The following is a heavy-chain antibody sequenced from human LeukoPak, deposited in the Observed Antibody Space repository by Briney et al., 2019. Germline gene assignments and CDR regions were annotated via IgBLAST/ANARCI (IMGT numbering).Heavy chain of an antibody. CDR2: ISYDGSNK. D-gene: IGHD5-18*01. CDR1: GFTFSSYA. Sequence: GGSLRLSCAASGFTFSSYAIHRVRQAPGKGLEWVAVISYDGSNKYYADSVKGRFTISRDNSKNTLYLQMNSLRAEDTAVYYCARDPYVYSYGLVDYWGQGTLVTVSS. CDR3: ARDPYVYSYGLVDY. J-gene: IGHJ4*02. V-gene: IGHV3-30*04.